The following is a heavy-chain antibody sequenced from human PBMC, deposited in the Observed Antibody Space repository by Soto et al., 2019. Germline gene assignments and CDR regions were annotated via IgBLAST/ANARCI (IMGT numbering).Heavy chain of an antibody. V-gene: IGHV1-18*01. Sequence: GASVKVSCKASGYTFTSYGISWVRQAPGQGLEWMGWISAYNGNTNYAQKLQGRVTMTTDTSTSTAYMELRNLRSDDTAVYYCARDRYYDFWSGYPSKSSYYGMDVWGQGTTVTVSS. CDR3: ARDRYYDFWSGYPSKSSYYGMDV. CDR2: ISAYNGNT. D-gene: IGHD3-3*01. J-gene: IGHJ6*02. CDR1: GYTFTSYG.